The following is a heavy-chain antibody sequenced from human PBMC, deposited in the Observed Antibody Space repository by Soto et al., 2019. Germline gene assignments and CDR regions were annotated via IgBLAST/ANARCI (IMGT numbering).Heavy chain of an antibody. CDR3: AKGLDRASLDF. J-gene: IGHJ4*02. CDR1: GFTFSTHT. Sequence: VQLLASGGTSVQPGGSLRLSCVASGFTFSTHTMNWVRQAPGKGLEWVSRLTADSDDTSYADSIKGRFTISRDNSKNTLYLQMNSLRAEDTAIYYCAKGLDRASLDFWGQGALVTVSS. V-gene: IGHV3-23*01. D-gene: IGHD1-1*01. CDR2: LTADSDDT.